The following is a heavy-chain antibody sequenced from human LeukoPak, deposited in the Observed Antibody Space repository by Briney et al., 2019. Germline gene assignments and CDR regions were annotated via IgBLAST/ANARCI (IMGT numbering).Heavy chain of an antibody. Sequence: GGSLRLSCAASGITFSSCSMSWVRQAPGKGLEWVSYISSSISTIYYADSVKGRFTISRDNSKNTVYLQMNSLRAEDTAVYYCAKGGSYRSQPYFDYWGQGTPVTVSS. CDR1: GITFSSCS. V-gene: IGHV3-48*01. CDR3: AKGGSYRSQPYFDY. CDR2: ISSSISTI. J-gene: IGHJ4*02. D-gene: IGHD3-16*02.